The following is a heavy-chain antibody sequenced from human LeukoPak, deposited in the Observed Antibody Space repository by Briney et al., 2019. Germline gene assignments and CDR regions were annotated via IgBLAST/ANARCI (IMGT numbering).Heavy chain of an antibody. D-gene: IGHD4-23*01. CDR1: GFTFSSYE. V-gene: IGHV3-48*03. J-gene: IGHJ4*02. Sequence: GGSLRLSFAASGFTFSSYEMNWVRQAPGKGLEWVSYISSSGSTIYYADSVKGRFTISRDNAKNSLYLQMNSLRAEDTAVYYCAREPVVTGNFDYWGQGTLVTVSS. CDR3: AREPVVTGNFDY. CDR2: ISSSGSTI.